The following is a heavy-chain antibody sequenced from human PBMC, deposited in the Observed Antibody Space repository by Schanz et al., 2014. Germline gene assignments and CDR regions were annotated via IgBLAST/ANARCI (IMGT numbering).Heavy chain of an antibody. CDR3: ARDRGHGDLPGDI. CDR2: ISYSGST. J-gene: IGHJ3*02. CDR1: GGSVSSGGDY. V-gene: IGHV4-31*03. D-gene: IGHD4-17*01. Sequence: QVQLQESGPGLVKPSQTLSLTCTVSGGSVSSGGDYWSWIRQHPGKGLEWIGFISYSGSTYYNPSLKSRVTISVDTSKNQFSLILSSAAAADTALYCCARDRGHGDLPGDIWGQGTMVTVSS.